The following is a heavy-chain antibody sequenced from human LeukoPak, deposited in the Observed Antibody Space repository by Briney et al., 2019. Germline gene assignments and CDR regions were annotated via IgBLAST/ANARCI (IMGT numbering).Heavy chain of an antibody. CDR1: GFTFSSYA. D-gene: IGHD2-15*01. J-gene: IGHJ4*02. CDR3: AKGLVRCSGGSCYGH. CDR2: ISGSGGST. V-gene: IGHV3-23*01. Sequence: GGSLRLSCAASGFTFSSYAMSWVRQAPGKGLEWVSAISGSGGSTYYADSVKGRFTISRDNSKNTLYLQMNSLRAEDTAVYYCAKGLVRCSGGSCYGHWGQGTLVTVSS.